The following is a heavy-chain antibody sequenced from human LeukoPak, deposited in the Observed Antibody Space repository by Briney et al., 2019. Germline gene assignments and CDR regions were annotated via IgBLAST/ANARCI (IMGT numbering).Heavy chain of an antibody. CDR3: ARDTSSYYYGSGSFDY. D-gene: IGHD3-10*01. J-gene: IGHJ4*02. V-gene: IGHV3-30*04. CDR2: LSYDGSNT. Sequence: GGSLRLSCAASGFIFSSYAMLWVRQAPGKGLERVAVLSYDGSNTYYRDSVRGRFTISRDNSKNTLYLQMDSLRAEETAVYYCARDTSSYYYGSGSFDYWGQGTLVTVSS. CDR1: GFIFSSYA.